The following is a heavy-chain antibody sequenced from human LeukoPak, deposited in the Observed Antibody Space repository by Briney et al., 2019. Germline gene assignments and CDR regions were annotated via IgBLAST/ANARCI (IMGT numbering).Heavy chain of an antibody. CDR3: AAFPDSGVVVITDGQTSYFFEY. CDR1: GFTFTSSA. V-gene: IGHV1-58*01. CDR2: IVVGSGNT. J-gene: IGHJ4*02. D-gene: IGHD3-22*01. Sequence: WASVKVSFKASGFTFTSSAVQWVRQARGQRLEWIGWIVVGSGNTNYAQKFQERVTITRDMSTSTAYMELSSLRSEDTAVYYCAAFPDSGVVVITDGQTSYFFEYWGQGTLVTVSS.